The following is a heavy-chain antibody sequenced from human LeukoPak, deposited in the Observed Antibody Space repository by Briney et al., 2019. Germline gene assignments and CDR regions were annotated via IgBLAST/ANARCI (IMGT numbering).Heavy chain of an antibody. CDR1: GYTVTSYD. Sequence: ASVKVSCKASGYTVTSYDINWVRQATGQGLEWMGWMNPNSGNTGYAQKLQGRVTMTTDTSTSTAYMELRSLRSDDTAVYYCARAYCSSTSCYGVDWFDPWGQGTLVTVSS. CDR2: MNPNSGNT. J-gene: IGHJ5*02. V-gene: IGHV1-8*02. CDR3: ARAYCSSTSCYGVDWFDP. D-gene: IGHD2-2*01.